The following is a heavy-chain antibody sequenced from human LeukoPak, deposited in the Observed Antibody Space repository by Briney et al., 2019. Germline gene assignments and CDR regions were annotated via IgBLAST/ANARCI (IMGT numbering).Heavy chain of an antibody. V-gene: IGHV3-7*03. CDR3: ARNNGMDV. Sequence: GGSLRLSCAASGFTFSNHYMSWVRQVPGKGPEWVANVNRDGSETYYLDSVKGRFTISKDNAKNSLYLQMNSLRAEDTALYHCARNNGMDVWGQGTTVIVSS. J-gene: IGHJ6*02. CDR1: GFTFSNHY. CDR2: VNRDGSET.